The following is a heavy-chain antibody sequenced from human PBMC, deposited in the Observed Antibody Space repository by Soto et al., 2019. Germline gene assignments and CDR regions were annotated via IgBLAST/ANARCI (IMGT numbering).Heavy chain of an antibody. CDR3: ARDLEGPLATRTLFDY. CDR1: GFTFGDYA. J-gene: IGHJ4*02. D-gene: IGHD5-12*01. CDR2: IRSKAYGGTT. V-gene: IGHV3-49*03. Sequence: PGGSLRLSCTASGFTFGDYAMSWFRQAPGKGLEWVGFIRSKAYGGTTEYAASVKGRFTVSRDDSKSIAYLQMNSLKTEDTAIYYCARDLEGPLATRTLFDYWGQGTVVTVSS.